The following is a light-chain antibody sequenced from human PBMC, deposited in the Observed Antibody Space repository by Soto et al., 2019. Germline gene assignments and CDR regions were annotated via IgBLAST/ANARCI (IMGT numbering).Light chain of an antibody. J-gene: IGKJ2*01. V-gene: IGKV3D-15*01. CDR1: QSISTD. Sequence: EIVMTQSPATLSVSPGERATLSCRASQSISTDLAWYQQKPGHAPRLLIYDASTRATGIPVRFSGSGSGTEFTLSISSLQSEDFAVYYCQQYNVWPPMHTFGQGTKLEIK. CDR2: DAS. CDR3: QQYNVWPPMHT.